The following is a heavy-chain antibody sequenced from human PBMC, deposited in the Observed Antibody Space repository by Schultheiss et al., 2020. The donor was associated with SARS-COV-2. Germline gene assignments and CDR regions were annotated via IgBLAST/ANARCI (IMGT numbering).Heavy chain of an antibody. CDR3: ARDHHVGTAMAY. Sequence: SETLSLTCTVSGGSISSSSYYWGWIRQPPGKGLEWIGSIYYSGSTYYNPSLKSRVTISVDTSKNQFSLKLSSVTAADTAVYYCARDHHVGTAMAYWGQGTLVTVSS. V-gene: IGHV4-39*07. CDR2: IYYSGST. J-gene: IGHJ4*02. CDR1: GGSISSSSYY. D-gene: IGHD5-18*01.